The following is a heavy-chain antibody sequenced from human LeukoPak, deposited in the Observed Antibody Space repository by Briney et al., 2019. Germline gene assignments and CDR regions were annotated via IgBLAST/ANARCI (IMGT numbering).Heavy chain of an antibody. D-gene: IGHD2-2*01. CDR2: INPRGGYISYT. V-gene: IGHV1-46*01. J-gene: IGHJ4*02. CDR3: ARDYQGFDY. CDR1: AYTFTNYD. Sequence: ASVKVPCKASAYTFTNYDMHWVRQAPGQGPAGMGIINPRGGYISYTNYAQKFQGRVTMTRDMSTSTVYMELSSLRSEDTAVYYCARDYQGFDYWGQGTLVTVSS.